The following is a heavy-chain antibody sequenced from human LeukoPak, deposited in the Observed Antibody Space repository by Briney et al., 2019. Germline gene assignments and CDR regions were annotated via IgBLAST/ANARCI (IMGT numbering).Heavy chain of an antibody. V-gene: IGHV1-69*06. CDR3: ARSNTIFGARYYFDY. J-gene: IGHJ4*02. Sequence: SVKVSCKASGGTFSSYAISWVRQAPGQGLEWMGGIIPIFGTANYAQKFQGRVTITADKSTSTAYMELSSLRSEDTAVYYCARSNTIFGARYYFDYWGQGTLVTVSS. D-gene: IGHD3-3*01. CDR2: IIPIFGTA. CDR1: GGTFSSYA.